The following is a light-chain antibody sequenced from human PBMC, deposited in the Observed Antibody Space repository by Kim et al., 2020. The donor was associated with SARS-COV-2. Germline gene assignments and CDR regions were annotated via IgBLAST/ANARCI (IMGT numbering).Light chain of an antibody. CDR1: QILSGSF. CDR2: GAS. CDR3: LQYGTSPQS. V-gene: IGKV3-20*01. Sequence: EIVLTQSPGTLSLSPGARVTLSCRASQILSGSFLAWYQQIPGQAPRLLIYGASSRAPSIPDRFSGSGSGTDFTLTISRLEPEDFAVYYCLQYGTSPQSFRQGTKVDIK. J-gene: IGKJ1*01.